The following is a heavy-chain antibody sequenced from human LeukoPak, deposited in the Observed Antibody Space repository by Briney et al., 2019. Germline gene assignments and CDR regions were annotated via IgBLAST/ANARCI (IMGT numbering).Heavy chain of an antibody. Sequence: ASVNVSCKASGYIFTDYYMHWVRQAPGQELEWMGWMNPNSGNTDYAQKFQGRVTMTRDTSINTAYMELSSLTSDDTAVYYCARGALFYYGTNGLFWLDPWGPGTLVTVSS. CDR2: MNPNSGNT. CDR1: GYIFTDYY. D-gene: IGHD2-8*01. J-gene: IGHJ5*02. V-gene: IGHV1-2*02. CDR3: ARGALFYYGTNGLFWLDP.